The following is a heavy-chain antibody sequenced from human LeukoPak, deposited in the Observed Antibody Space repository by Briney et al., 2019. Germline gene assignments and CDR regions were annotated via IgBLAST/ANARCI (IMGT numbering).Heavy chain of an antibody. CDR3: AKVFSRYDILTRTLDY. CDR1: GFTFSSYW. V-gene: IGHV3-7*03. J-gene: IGHJ4*02. Sequence: QPGGSLRLSCAASGFTFSSYWMSWVRQAPGKGLEWVANIKQDGSEKYYVDSVKGRFTISRDNAKNSPYLQMNSLRAEDTALYYCAKVFSRYDILTRTLDYWGQGTLVTVSS. CDR2: IKQDGSEK. D-gene: IGHD3-9*01.